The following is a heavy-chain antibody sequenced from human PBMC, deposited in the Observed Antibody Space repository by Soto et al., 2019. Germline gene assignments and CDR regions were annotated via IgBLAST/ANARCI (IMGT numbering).Heavy chain of an antibody. D-gene: IGHD1-26*01. J-gene: IGHJ4*02. CDR2: AHYSGST. V-gene: IGHV4-59*01. Sequence: PSETLSLTCTVSGGSTTSDYWSWIRQTPGKGLEWVGSAHYSGSTHYNPSLKSRVTTSVDTSKNQISLNLTSVTAADTAVYYCARRGLGARFDYWGQGTLVTVSS. CDR1: GGSTTSDY. CDR3: ARRGLGARFDY.